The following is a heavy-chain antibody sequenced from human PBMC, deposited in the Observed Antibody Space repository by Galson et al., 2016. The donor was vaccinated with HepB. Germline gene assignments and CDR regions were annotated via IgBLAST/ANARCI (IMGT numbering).Heavy chain of an antibody. Sequence: SLRLSCAASGFIFSTHSMNWVRQAPGEGLEWVASIRDASSYIFYAESVKGRFTISRDNAKNSLYLQMNSLRDEDTAVYYGARFPSGYSVTDHWGQGTLVTVSS. J-gene: IGHJ4*02. CDR3: ARFPSGYSVTDH. V-gene: IGHV3-21*01. D-gene: IGHD3-22*01. CDR1: GFIFSTHS. CDR2: IRDASSYI.